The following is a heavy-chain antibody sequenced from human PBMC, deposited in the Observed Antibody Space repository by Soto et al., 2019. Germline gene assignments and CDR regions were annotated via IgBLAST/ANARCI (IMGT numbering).Heavy chain of an antibody. D-gene: IGHD2-8*02. CDR1: GYSFTSYW. Sequence: GESLKISCKGSGYSFTSYWIGWVRQMPGKGLEWMGIIYPGDSDTRYSPSFQGQVTISADKSISTAYLQWSSLRASDTAMYYCARLPVDANYYYYGMDVWGQGTTVTVSS. V-gene: IGHV5-51*01. CDR3: ARLPVDANYYYYGMDV. CDR2: IYPGDSDT. J-gene: IGHJ6*02.